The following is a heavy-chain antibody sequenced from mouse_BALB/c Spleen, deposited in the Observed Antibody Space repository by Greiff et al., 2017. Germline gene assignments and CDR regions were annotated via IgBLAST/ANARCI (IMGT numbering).Heavy chain of an antibody. V-gene: IGHV7-1*02. J-gene: IGHJ3*01. D-gene: IGHD2-3*01. CDR1: GFTFSDFY. CDR3: ARYDGYYPDFFAY. CDR2: SRNKANDYTT. Sequence: EVKVVESGGGLVQPGGSLRLSCATSGFTFSDFYMEWVRQPPGKRLEWIAASRNKANDYTTEYSASVKGRFIVSRDTSLSILYLQMNALRAEDTAIYYCARYDGYYPDFFAYWGQGTLVTVSA.